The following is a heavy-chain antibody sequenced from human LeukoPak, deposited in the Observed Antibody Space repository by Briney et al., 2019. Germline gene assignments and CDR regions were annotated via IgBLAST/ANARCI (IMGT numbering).Heavy chain of an antibody. Sequence: GGSLRLYCAASGFTFSSYWMSWDRQAPGKGLEWVANIKQDGSGKFYVDSVKGRFTISRDNAKNSLYLQMNSLRAEDTAVYYCARGGAMQSPADYWGQGTLVTVSS. V-gene: IGHV3-7*03. CDR1: GFTFSSYW. CDR2: IKQDGSGK. D-gene: IGHD3-16*01. J-gene: IGHJ4*02. CDR3: ARGGAMQSPADY.